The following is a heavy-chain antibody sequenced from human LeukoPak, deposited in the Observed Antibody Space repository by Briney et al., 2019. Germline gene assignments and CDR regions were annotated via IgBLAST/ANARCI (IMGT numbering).Heavy chain of an antibody. J-gene: IGHJ5*02. CDR3: ARLAVKSSGWPNWFDP. D-gene: IGHD6-19*01. Sequence: GESLKISCKGSGYSFTSYWIGWVRQMPGKGLEWMGIIYPGDSDTRYSPSFQGQVTISADKSISTAYLQWSSLKASDTAMYYCARLAVKSSGWPNWFDPWGQGTLVTVSS. CDR1: GYSFTSYW. CDR2: IYPGDSDT. V-gene: IGHV5-51*01.